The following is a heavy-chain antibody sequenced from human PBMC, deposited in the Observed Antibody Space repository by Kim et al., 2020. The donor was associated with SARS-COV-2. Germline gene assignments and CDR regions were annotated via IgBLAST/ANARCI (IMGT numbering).Heavy chain of an antibody. J-gene: IGHJ4*01. D-gene: IGHD6-13*01. CDR3: ARGRHSSSWYDIYYFDY. CDR1: GGSFSGYY. V-gene: IGHV4-34*01. Sequence: SETLSLTCAVYGGSFSGYYWSWIRQPPGKGLEWIGEINHSGSTNYNPSLKSRVTISVDTSKNQFSLKLSSVTAADTAVYYCARGRHSSSWYDIYYFDYWG. CDR2: INHSGST.